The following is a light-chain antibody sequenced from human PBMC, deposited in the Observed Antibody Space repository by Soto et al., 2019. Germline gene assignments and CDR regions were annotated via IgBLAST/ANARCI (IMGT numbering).Light chain of an antibody. CDR3: QHYTNWPLT. V-gene: IGKV3-15*01. CDR1: HSVSSR. CDR2: GAS. Sequence: EIVMTQSPATLSVSPEERATLSCRASHSVSSRLAWYQQKPGQAPRLLIYGASTRATGLPARFSGSGSGTEFTLTISSLQSEDFAVYYCQHYTNWPLTFGGGTKVEIK. J-gene: IGKJ4*01.